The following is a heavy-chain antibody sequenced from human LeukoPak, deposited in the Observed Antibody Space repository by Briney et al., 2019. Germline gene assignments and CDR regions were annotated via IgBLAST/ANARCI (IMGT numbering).Heavy chain of an antibody. CDR1: GASIISSDW. CDR2: VYHSGIT. J-gene: IGHJ4*02. CDR3: AREEGNRGCWAQYY. D-gene: IGHD6-19*01. V-gene: IGHV4-4*02. Sequence: PSETLSLTCAVSGASIISSDWWSWVRQPPGKGLEWIGEVYHSGITNYNPSLKSRVIISVDKSKNLFSLNLTSVTAADTALYYCAREEGNRGCWAQYYWGQGALVTVSS.